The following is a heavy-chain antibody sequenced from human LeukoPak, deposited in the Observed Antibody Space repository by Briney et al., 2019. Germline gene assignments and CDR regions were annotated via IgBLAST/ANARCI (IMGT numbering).Heavy chain of an antibody. D-gene: IGHD5-18*01. CDR1: GFTFSSYA. CDR2: ISGSGGST. CDR3: AKDRGSGYSYFDY. J-gene: IGHJ4*02. V-gene: IGHV3-23*01. Sequence: PGGSLKLSCAASGFTFSSYAMSWVRQAPGKGLEWVSAISGSGGSTYYADSVQGRFTISRDNSRNTLYVQMNSLRAEDTAVYYCAKDRGSGYSYFDYWGRASLVTVSS.